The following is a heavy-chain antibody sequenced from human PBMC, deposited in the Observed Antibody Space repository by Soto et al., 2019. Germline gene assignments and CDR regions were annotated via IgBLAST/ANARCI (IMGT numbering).Heavy chain of an antibody. CDR1: GYIFTNSW. CDR2: IYPDDSDT. J-gene: IGHJ3*01. CDR3: ARRMGHHYCEGAIDL. Sequence: GEFLKISCNGAGYIFTNSWIAWVRQMPGKGLEWMGIIYPDDSDTRYSPSFQGQVTISADKSINTAYLQWSSLKASDTAMFFCARRMGHHYCEGAIDLWGQGTMVTVSS. V-gene: IGHV5-51*01. D-gene: IGHD4-17*01.